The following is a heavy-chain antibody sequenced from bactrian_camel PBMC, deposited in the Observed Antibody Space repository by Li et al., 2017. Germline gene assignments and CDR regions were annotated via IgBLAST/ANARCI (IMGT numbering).Heavy chain of an antibody. Sequence: QLVESGGGLVQPGGSLRLSCAASGFTLSNYYMSWVRLAPGKGLEWVSAIYAAGGSTFYADSVKGRFTISKDNAKNTLYLEMNSLKPEDTAMYYCGAEPCVYCSGGDCYNGYNYWGRGTQVTVS. J-gene: IGHJ4*01. CDR2: IYAAGGST. D-gene: IGHD2*01. CDR3: GAEPCVYCSGGDCYNGYNY. V-gene: IGHV3S28*01. CDR1: GFTLSNYY.